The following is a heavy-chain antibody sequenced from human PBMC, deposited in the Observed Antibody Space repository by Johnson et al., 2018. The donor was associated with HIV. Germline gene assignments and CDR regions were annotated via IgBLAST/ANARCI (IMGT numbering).Heavy chain of an antibody. J-gene: IGHJ3*01. CDR3: ARDLIVGASGSDAFDV. D-gene: IGHD1-26*01. V-gene: IGHV3-15*05. CDR2: IKSKTDGGTT. Sequence: VQLVESGGGLVKPGGSLRLSCAASGFTFSNAWMSWVRQAPGKGLEWVGRIKSKTDGGTTDYAAPVKGRFTISRDDSKNTLYLQMNSLRAEDTALYYCARDLIVGASGSDAFDVWGQGTAVTVSS. CDR1: GFTFSNAW.